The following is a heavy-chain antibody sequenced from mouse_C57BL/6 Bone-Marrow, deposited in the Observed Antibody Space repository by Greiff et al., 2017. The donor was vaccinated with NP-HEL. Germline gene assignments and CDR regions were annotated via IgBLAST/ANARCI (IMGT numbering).Heavy chain of an antibody. D-gene: IGHD2-4*01. Sequence: QVQLQQPGAELVKPGASVKMSCKASGYPFTSYWITWVKQRPGQGLEWIGDIYPGSGSTNYNEKFKSKATLTVDTSSSTAYMQLSSLTSEDSAVYYCARSGYYDYDVLNYWGQGTTLTVSS. CDR3: ARSGYYDYDVLNY. CDR1: GYPFTSYW. CDR2: IYPGSGST. V-gene: IGHV1-55*01. J-gene: IGHJ2*01.